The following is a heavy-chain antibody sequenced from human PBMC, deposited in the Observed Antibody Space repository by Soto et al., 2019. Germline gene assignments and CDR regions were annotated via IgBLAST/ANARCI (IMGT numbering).Heavy chain of an antibody. V-gene: IGHV3-48*03. CDR1: GFTFSSYE. CDR2: ISSSGSTI. Sequence: GGSLRLSCAASGFTFSSYEMNWVRQAPGKGLEWVSYISSSGSTIYYADSVKARFTISRDNAKNSPYLQMNSLRAEDTAVYYCARVDLYYDILTGSLDYWGQGTLVTVSS. CDR3: ARVDLYYDILTGSLDY. J-gene: IGHJ4*02. D-gene: IGHD3-9*01.